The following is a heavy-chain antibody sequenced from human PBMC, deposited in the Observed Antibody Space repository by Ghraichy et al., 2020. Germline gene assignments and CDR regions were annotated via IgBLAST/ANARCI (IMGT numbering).Heavy chain of an antibody. CDR2: ISYDGSNK. Sequence: GGSLRFSCAASGFTFSSYAMHWVRQAPGKGLEWVAVISYDGSNKYYADSVKGRFTISRDNSKNTLYLQMNSLRAEDTAVYYCARERGLATFDYWGQGTLVTVSS. J-gene: IGHJ4*02. CDR1: GFTFSSYA. CDR3: ARERGLATFDY. V-gene: IGHV3-30-3*01. D-gene: IGHD6-19*01.